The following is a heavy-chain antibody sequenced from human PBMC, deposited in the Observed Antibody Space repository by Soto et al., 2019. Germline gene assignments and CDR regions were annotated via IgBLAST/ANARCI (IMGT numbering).Heavy chain of an antibody. V-gene: IGHV1-69*06. CDR3: ARVVVVPAARGYSYGLNWFDP. D-gene: IGHD5-18*01. J-gene: IGHJ5*02. CDR1: GGTFSSYA. Sequence: SVKVSCKASGGTFSSYAISWVRQAPGQGLEWMGGIIPIFGTANYAQKFQGRVTITADKSTSTAYMELSSLRSEDTAVYYCARVVVVPAARGYSYGLNWFDPWGQGTLVTV. CDR2: IIPIFGTA.